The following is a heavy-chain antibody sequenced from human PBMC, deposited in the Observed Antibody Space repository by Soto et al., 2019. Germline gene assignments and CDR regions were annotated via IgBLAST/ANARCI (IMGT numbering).Heavy chain of an antibody. V-gene: IGHV3-15*01. CDR2: IKSKTDGGTT. J-gene: IGHJ4*02. CDR3: TTTIDGWGRNDEFDY. Sequence: GGSLRLSCAASGFTFSNAWMSWVRQAPGKGLEWVGRIKSKTDGGTTDYAAPVKGRFTISRDDSKNTLYLQMNSLKTEDTAVYYCTTTIDGWGRNDEFDYWGQGTLVTVSS. CDR1: GFTFSNAW. D-gene: IGHD1-1*01.